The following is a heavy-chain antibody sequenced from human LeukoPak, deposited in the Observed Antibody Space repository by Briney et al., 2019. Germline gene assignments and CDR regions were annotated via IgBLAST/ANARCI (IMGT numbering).Heavy chain of an antibody. CDR3: ARGGDIVVVPAAPHYYGMGV. J-gene: IGHJ6*04. Sequence: PSETLSLTCTVPGGSISSGDYYWSWIRQPPGKGLEWIGYIYYSGSTYYNPSLKSRVTISVDTSKNQFSLKLSSVTAADTAVYYCARGGDIVVVPAAPHYYGMGVWGKGTTVTVSS. V-gene: IGHV4-30-4*01. CDR2: IYYSGST. CDR1: GGSISSGDYY. D-gene: IGHD2-2*01.